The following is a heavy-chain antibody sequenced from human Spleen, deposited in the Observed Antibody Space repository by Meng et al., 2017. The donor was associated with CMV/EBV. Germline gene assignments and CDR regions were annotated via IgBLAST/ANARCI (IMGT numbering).Heavy chain of an antibody. CDR2: IYYSGTT. CDR3: ARDRSSGYCDY. CDR1: GGSISSYY. V-gene: IGHV4-59*01. D-gene: IGHD3-22*01. J-gene: IGHJ4*02. Sequence: SETLSLTCTVSGGSISSYYWGWIRQPAGKGLEWIGYIYYSGTTNYNPSLKSRVTMSVDTSKNQFSLKLSSVSAADTALYYCARDRSSGYCDYWGQGTLVTVSS.